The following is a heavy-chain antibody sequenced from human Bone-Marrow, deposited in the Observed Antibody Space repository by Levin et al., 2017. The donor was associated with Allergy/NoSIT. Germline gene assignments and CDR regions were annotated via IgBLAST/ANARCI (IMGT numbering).Heavy chain of an antibody. Sequence: SCTVSGGSISSSAHYWSWLRQLPGKGLEWIGYVSYSGITFYNQSLKSRVTISGDTSKNLFSLNLSSVTAADTAVYYCARGITVFGVVLAVNDAFDIWGQGTMVTVSS. CDR2: VSYSGIT. D-gene: IGHD3-3*01. J-gene: IGHJ3*02. CDR3: ARGITVFGVVLAVNDAFDI. CDR1: GGSISSSAHY. V-gene: IGHV4-31*03.